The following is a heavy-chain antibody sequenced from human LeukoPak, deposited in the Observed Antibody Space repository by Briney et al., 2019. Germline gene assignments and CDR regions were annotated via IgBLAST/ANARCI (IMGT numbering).Heavy chain of an antibody. CDR1: GFTFSTYW. J-gene: IGHJ6*03. V-gene: IGHV3-7*01. D-gene: IGHD1-7*01. Sequence: PGGSLRLSCAASGFTFSTYWMSWVRQAPGKGLEWVANIKQDGSEEYYVDSVTGRFTISRDNAKNSLYLQMNSLRAEDTAVYYCARSNSQARDYYYYMDVWGKGTTVTVSS. CDR2: IKQDGSEE. CDR3: ARSNSQARDYYYYMDV.